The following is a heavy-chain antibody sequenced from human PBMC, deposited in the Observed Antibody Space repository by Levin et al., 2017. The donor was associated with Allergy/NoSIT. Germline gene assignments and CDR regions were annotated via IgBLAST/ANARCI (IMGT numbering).Heavy chain of an antibody. D-gene: IGHD7-27*01. CDR3: VRGDWGSGY. Sequence: GGSLRLSCAASGFTFSSHWMHWIRQAPGKGLVWVSVINRDGSSTNYADSMKGRFTISRDNAKDTLYLQMNSLRAEDTAVYYCVRGDWGSGYWGQGTLVTVSS. V-gene: IGHV3-74*01. J-gene: IGHJ4*02. CDR2: INRDGSST. CDR1: GFTFSSHW.